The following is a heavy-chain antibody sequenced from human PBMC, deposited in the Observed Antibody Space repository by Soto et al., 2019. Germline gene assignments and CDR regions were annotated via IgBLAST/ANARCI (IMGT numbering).Heavy chain of an antibody. V-gene: IGHV3-21*06. D-gene: IGHD2-15*01. CDR2: IGSTGSYI. Sequence: PGGSLRLSCAASGFTFSSYTMNWVRQAPGKGLEWVSSIGSTGSYIYSADSLRGRVSISRDNAKNSLFLEITNLKADDSATYYCARGRLPHYSNPYNMDVWGQGTAVTVSS. CDR1: GFTFSSYT. J-gene: IGHJ6*03. CDR3: ARGRLPHYSNPYNMDV.